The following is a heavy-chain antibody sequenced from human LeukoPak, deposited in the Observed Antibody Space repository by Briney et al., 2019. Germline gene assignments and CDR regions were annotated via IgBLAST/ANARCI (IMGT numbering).Heavy chain of an antibody. CDR2: LSGYNGSI. J-gene: IGHJ4*02. D-gene: IGHD1-7*01. V-gene: IGHV1-18*01. CDR1: GYTFTSYG. CDR3: ARDLDGTTAIFDY. Sequence: ASVKVSCKASGYTFTSYGISWVRQAPGQGLEWMGWLSGYNGSINYGQKYEGRAAMTTDTSTSTAYMELRSLRSDDTAVYYCARDLDGTTAIFDYWGQGTLVTVSP.